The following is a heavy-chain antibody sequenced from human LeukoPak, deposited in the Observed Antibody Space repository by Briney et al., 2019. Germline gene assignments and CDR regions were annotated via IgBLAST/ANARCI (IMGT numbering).Heavy chain of an antibody. J-gene: IGHJ3*02. D-gene: IGHD1-26*01. CDR3: ARDLREHGIFDI. V-gene: IGHV3-23*01. CDR1: GFTFSSYW. CDR2: ISGSGGST. Sequence: GGSLRLSCAASGFTFSSYWMHWVRQAPGKGLEWVSAISGSGGSTYYADSVKGRFTISRDNSKNTLYLQMNSLRAEDTAVYYCARDLREHGIFDIWGQGTMVTVSS.